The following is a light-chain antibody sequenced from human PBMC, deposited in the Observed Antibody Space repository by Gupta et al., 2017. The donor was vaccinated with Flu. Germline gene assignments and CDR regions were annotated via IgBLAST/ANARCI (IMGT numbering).Light chain of an antibody. CDR1: SSDVGTYRM. J-gene: IGLJ1*01. CDR2: EVN. V-gene: IGLV2-23*02. Sequence: QSALTQPASVSGSPGQSITISCIGTSSDVGTYRMVYWYQQHPGKAPKLMIYEVNKRPSGVSTRFSGSKSGNAASLTIAGLQAEDEADYFCYSYAGSSTFVFGTGTKVTVL. CDR3: YSYAGSSTFV.